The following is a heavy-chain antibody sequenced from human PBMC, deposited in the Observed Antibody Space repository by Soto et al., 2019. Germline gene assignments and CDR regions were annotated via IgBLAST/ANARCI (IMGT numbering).Heavy chain of an antibody. D-gene: IGHD3-16*01. CDR2: ISPYTGNT. CDR1: GYIFVNYG. Sequence: QVQLVQSGDEVKKPGASVKVSCKASGYIFVNYGIAWVQQAPGQGLEWMGWISPYTGNTHSASKVQGRLTMTTDTSKSTAYMDLGSLTSDDTAVYYCVMVDNYVTPTQQDVWGQGTTVTVSS. V-gene: IGHV1-18*01. CDR3: VMVDNYVTPTQQDV. J-gene: IGHJ6*02.